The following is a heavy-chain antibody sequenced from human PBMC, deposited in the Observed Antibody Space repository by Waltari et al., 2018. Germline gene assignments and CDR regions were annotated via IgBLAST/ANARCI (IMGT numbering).Heavy chain of an antibody. CDR3: ARDKAYGSGSYYNVDWFDP. D-gene: IGHD3-10*01. Sequence: QVQLQESGPGLVKPSETLSLTCAVSGYSISSGYYWGWIRQPTGKGLEWIGSIYHSGSTYYNPSLKSRVTISVDTSKNQFSLKLSSVTAADTAVYYCARDKAYGSGSYYNVDWFDPWGQGTLVTVSS. CDR1: GYSISSGYY. V-gene: IGHV4-38-2*02. J-gene: IGHJ5*02. CDR2: IYHSGST.